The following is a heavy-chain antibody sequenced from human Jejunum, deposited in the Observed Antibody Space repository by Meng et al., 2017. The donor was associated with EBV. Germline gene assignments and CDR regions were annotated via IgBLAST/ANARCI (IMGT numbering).Heavy chain of an antibody. V-gene: IGHV3-23*01. J-gene: IGHJ4*02. D-gene: IGHD5-24*01. CDR3: VRDGYNYIPFDY. Sequence: VQLLEAGGGLVQPGGSLGLSCAASGFTLSSYAMSWVRQAPGKGLEWVSHISGTGGSTYYADSVKGRFTASRDNSKNTLYLQMNSLRADDTAVYYCVRDGYNYIPFDYWGQGTLVTVSS. CDR2: ISGTGGST. CDR1: GFTLSSYA.